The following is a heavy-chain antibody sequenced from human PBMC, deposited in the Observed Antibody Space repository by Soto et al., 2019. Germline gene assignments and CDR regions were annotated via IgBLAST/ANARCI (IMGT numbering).Heavy chain of an antibody. Sequence: ELQLLDSGGGLVQRGGSLRISCAASGFTFSNYVMTWVRQAPGRGLEWVSGISASGGSTYYADSVKGRFTISRDNSNGMLFLQMHGLGAEDTALYCCAKASYGSGRYRVDYWGQGTLVTVSS. CDR3: AKASYGSGRYRVDY. CDR2: ISASGGST. D-gene: IGHD3-10*01. V-gene: IGHV3-23*01. J-gene: IGHJ4*02. CDR1: GFTFSNYV.